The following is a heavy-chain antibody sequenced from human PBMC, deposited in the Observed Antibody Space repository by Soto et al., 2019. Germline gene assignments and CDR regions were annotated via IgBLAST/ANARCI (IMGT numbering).Heavy chain of an antibody. Sequence: GGSLRLSCAASGFTFSSYGMHWVRQAPDKGLEWVAVISYDGSNKYYADSVKGRFTISRDNSKNTLYLQMNSLRAEDTAVYYCAKEREQQLVHYYYGMDVWGQGTTVTVSS. J-gene: IGHJ6*02. D-gene: IGHD6-13*01. CDR1: GFTFSSYG. CDR2: ISYDGSNK. V-gene: IGHV3-30*18. CDR3: AKEREQQLVHYYYGMDV.